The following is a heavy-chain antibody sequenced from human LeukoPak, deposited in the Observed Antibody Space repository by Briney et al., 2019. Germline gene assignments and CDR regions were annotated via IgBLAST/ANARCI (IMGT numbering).Heavy chain of an antibody. V-gene: IGHV3-48*04. Sequence: GGSLRLSCAASGFTFSSYSMNWVRQAPGKGLEWLSYISSSDTTIYYADSVKGRFTISRDNAKNPLYLQMNSLRAEDTAVYYCAGDRTGSPILWGQGTLVTVSS. J-gene: IGHJ4*02. CDR3: AGDRTGSPIL. CDR1: GFTFSSYS. CDR2: ISSSDTTI. D-gene: IGHD1-1*01.